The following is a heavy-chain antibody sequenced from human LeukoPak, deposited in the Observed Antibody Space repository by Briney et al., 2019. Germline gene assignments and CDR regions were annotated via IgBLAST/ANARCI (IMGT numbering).Heavy chain of an antibody. D-gene: IGHD3-10*01. CDR2: IYYSGST. Sequence: PSETLSLTCTVSGGSISSYYWSWIRQPPGKGLEWIGYIYYSGSTNYNPSLKSRVTISVDTSKNQFSLKLSSVTAADTAVYYCASEAMVRGVIDYWGQGTLVTVSS. CDR1: GGSISSYY. J-gene: IGHJ4*02. V-gene: IGHV4-59*12. CDR3: ASEAMVRGVIDY.